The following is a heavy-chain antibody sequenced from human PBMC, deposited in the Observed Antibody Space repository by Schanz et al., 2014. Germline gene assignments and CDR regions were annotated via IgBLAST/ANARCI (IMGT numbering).Heavy chain of an antibody. V-gene: IGHV3-33*01. CDR2: IWYDENNK. Sequence: QVQLVESGGGVVQFGRSLRLSCVASGFTFSSYGMHWVRQAPGKGLEWVAVIWYDENNKYYADSVKGRFTMSRDNSKNTLYLQMNSLRAEDTAVYYCARANYRRKINFEYWGRGTLXTVSS. CDR3: ARANYRRKINFEY. J-gene: IGHJ4*02. CDR1: GFTFSSYG. D-gene: IGHD3-10*01.